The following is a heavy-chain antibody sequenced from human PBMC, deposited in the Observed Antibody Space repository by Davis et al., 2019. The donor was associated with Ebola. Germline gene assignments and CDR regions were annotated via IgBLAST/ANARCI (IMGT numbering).Heavy chain of an antibody. Sequence: GESLKISCAASGFTFSTYWMNWVRQAPGKGLVWVSNINADGSTTDYADSVKGRFSISRDSTSNTLYLQMNGLRAEDTAVYYCARSSYQPDYWGQGALVTVSS. V-gene: IGHV3-74*01. CDR3: ARSSYQPDY. D-gene: IGHD2-2*01. CDR1: GFTFSTYW. CDR2: INADGSTT. J-gene: IGHJ4*02.